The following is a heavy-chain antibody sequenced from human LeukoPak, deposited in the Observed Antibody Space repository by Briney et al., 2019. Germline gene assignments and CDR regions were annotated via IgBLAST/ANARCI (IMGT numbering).Heavy chain of an antibody. V-gene: IGHV3-21*01. Sequence: GGSLRLSWAASGFIFSSYSMNWVRQAPGKGLEWVSSISSSYSHIYYADSVKGRFTISRDNAKNSLYLQMNSLRAEDTAVYYFARVNLGEGYYFDSWGQGTLVTVSS. CDR2: ISSSYSHI. CDR3: ARVNLGEGYYFDS. CDR1: GFIFSSYS. J-gene: IGHJ4*02. D-gene: IGHD3-10*01.